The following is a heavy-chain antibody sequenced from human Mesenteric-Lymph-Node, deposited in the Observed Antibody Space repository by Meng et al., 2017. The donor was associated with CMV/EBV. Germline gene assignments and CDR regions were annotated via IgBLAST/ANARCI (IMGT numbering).Heavy chain of an antibody. CDR3: ARARIQLWHPHFDY. J-gene: IGHJ4*02. Sequence: SGGSISRTKWWSWVRQSPGKGLEWIAEIHHSGSTSYSPSLKSRVTISVDKSKNQFSLKVNSVTVADTAVYYCARARIQLWHPHFDYWGQGILVTVSS. CDR1: GGSISRTKW. V-gene: IGHV4-4*02. CDR2: IHHSGST. D-gene: IGHD5-24*01.